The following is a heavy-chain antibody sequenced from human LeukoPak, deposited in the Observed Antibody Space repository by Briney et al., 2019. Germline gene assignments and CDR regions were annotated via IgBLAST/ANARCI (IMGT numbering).Heavy chain of an antibody. V-gene: IGHV4-59*01. CDR2: IYYSGST. CDR1: GGSISSYY. CDR3: ARVKGGDDAFDI. J-gene: IGHJ3*02. Sequence: PSETLSLTCNVSGGSISSYYWSWIRQPPGKGLEWIGYIYYSGSTNYNPSLKSRVTISVDTSKNQFSLKLSSVTAADTAVYYCARVKGGDDAFDIWGQGTMVTVSS. D-gene: IGHD2-21*02.